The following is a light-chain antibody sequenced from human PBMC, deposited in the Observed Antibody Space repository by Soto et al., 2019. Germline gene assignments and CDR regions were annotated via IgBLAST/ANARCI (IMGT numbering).Light chain of an antibody. CDR2: ANN. Sequence: QPVLTQSPSASGTPGQRVTISCSGSSSNIGSNAVTWYQQLPGTAPKLLIYANNRRPSGVPDRISGSKSGTSASLAISGLQSEDEAGYYCATWDDSLNGPVFGGGTKVTVL. CDR3: ATWDDSLNGPV. V-gene: IGLV1-44*01. CDR1: SSNIGSNA. J-gene: IGLJ2*01.